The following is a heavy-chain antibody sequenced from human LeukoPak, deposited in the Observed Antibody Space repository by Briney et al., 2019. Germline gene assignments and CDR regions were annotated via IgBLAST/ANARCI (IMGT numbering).Heavy chain of an antibody. D-gene: IGHD3-22*01. CDR3: ARDTGYYDSLLDAFDF. V-gene: IGHV1-69*01. Sequence: SVKVSCKASGGTFSSYAISWVRQAPGQGLEWMGGIIPIFGTANYAQTFQSRVTITADESTSTAYMELSSLRSADTAVYYCARDTGYYDSLLDAFDFWGQGTMVTVSS. CDR1: GGTFSSYA. J-gene: IGHJ3*01. CDR2: IIPIFGTA.